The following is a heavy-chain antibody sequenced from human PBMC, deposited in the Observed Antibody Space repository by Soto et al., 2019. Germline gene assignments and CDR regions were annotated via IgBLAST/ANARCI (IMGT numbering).Heavy chain of an antibody. CDR1: GGTFSSCA. J-gene: IGHJ4*02. D-gene: IGHD1-1*01. V-gene: IGHV3-23*01. CDR2: ISTTGGST. Sequence: GGSLRLSSAAAGGTFSSCAGTWVRQAPGKGLEWVSIISTTGGSTFYGDSVKGRFTISRDNSKNMLYLQMNSLRAEDTAVYYCANGGNNWSYFDWWGQGTLVTVSS. CDR3: ANGGNNWSYFDW.